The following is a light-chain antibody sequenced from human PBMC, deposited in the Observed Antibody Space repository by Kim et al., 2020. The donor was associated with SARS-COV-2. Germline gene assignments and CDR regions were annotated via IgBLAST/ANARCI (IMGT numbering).Light chain of an antibody. CDR2: DAS. J-gene: IGKJ4*01. Sequence: PGAGATLSCRARQSISSSLAWYQQRPGQPPRLLIFDASIRASGIPARFSGSGSGTDFALTISGLEPEDFAVYYCQQRNNWPPKVTFGGGTKVDIK. V-gene: IGKV3-11*01. CDR3: QQRNNWPPKVT. CDR1: QSISSS.